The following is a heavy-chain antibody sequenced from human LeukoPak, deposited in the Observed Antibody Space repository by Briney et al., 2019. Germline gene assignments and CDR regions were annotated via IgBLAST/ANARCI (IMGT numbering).Heavy chain of an antibody. Sequence: SETLSLTCAVYGGSFSGYYWSWIRQPPGKGLEWIGEINHSGSTNYNPSLKSRVTISVDTSKSQFSLKLSSVTAADTAVYYCARGRRGYIGYGNDYWGQGTLVTVSP. CDR1: GGSFSGYY. V-gene: IGHV4-34*01. J-gene: IGHJ4*02. CDR2: INHSGST. D-gene: IGHD5-12*01. CDR3: ARGRRGYIGYGNDY.